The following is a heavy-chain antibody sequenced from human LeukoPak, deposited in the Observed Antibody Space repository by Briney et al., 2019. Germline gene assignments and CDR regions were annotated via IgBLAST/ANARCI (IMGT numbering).Heavy chain of an antibody. J-gene: IGHJ3*02. CDR3: ARDDPRAQGAYAFDI. D-gene: IGHD4/OR15-4a*01. V-gene: IGHV3-21*01. Sequence: GGSLRLSCAASGFTFSSYSMNWVRQAPGKGLEWVSSISSGGNYIYYADSVKGRFTISRDTATHSLYLQMNSLRAEDTAVYYCARDDPRAQGAYAFDIWGQGTMVTVSS. CDR2: ISSGGNYI. CDR1: GFTFSSYS.